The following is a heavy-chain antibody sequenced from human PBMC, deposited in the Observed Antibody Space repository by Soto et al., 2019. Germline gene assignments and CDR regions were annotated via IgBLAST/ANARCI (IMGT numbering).Heavy chain of an antibody. CDR3: AQSGSGGSGYPAVFAI. CDR1: GGTCRSYS. Sequence: GKVSGRASGGTCRSYSIGGVRQATGQGLEWMGGIIPIFGTANYAQKFQGRVTITADESTSTAYMELSSLRSEDTAVYYCAQSGSGGSGYPAVFAIRGQRTMVPVS. CDR2: IIPIFGTA. J-gene: IGHJ3*02. V-gene: IGHV1-69*01. D-gene: IGHD2-15*01.